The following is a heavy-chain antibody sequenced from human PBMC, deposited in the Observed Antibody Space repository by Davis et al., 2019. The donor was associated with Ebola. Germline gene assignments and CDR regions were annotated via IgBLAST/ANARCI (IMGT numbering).Heavy chain of an antibody. CDR2: ISGNGVST. Sequence: PGGSLRLSCVASGFTFSNYGMSWVRQSPGKGLEWVSSISGNGVSTLYGSSVKGRFTISRDNSKNTVYLQMSSLRVDDTAIYYCAKHMTIAGTTWFDPWGQGTLVTATS. V-gene: IGHV3-23*01. CDR3: AKHMTIAGTTWFDP. J-gene: IGHJ5*02. CDR1: GFTFSNYG. D-gene: IGHD6-13*01.